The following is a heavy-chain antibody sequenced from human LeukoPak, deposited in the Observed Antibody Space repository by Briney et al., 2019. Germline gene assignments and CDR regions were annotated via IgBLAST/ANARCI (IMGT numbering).Heavy chain of an antibody. Sequence: GGSLRLSCEVSGFTFTDFWMNWVRQAPGKGPERVASIRQDGSEKTYVDSVKGRFTISRDNTKNSLSLQLNGLRAEDTAVYYCARDGTAPGLYFDLWGQGTLVTVSS. D-gene: IGHD6-13*01. V-gene: IGHV3-7*01. CDR3: ARDGTAPGLYFDL. J-gene: IGHJ4*01. CDR2: IRQDGSEK. CDR1: GFTFTDFW.